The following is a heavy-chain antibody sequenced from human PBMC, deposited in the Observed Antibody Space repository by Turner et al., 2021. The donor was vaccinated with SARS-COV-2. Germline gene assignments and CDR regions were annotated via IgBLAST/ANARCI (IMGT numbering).Heavy chain of an antibody. CDR2: IYYSGSA. CDR3: ARLMDTAMDYYGTDV. J-gene: IGHJ6*02. Sequence: LQLQESGPGLVKPSETLSLTCTVSGGSSSSSSYYRGWLRQPQGKGLELIGNIYYSGSAYYNPSLNSRFTISVDPSKNQFSLKLTSVTAADTAVYYCARLMDTAMDYYGTDVWGQGTTVTVSS. CDR1: GGSSSSSSYY. D-gene: IGHD5-18*01. V-gene: IGHV4-39*01.